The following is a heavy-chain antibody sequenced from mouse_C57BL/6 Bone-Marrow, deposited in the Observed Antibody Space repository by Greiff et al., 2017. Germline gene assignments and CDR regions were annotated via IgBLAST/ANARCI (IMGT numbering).Heavy chain of an antibody. CDR2: IDPSDSET. Sequence: VQLQQPGAELVRPGSSVKLSCKASGYTFTSYWMHWVKQRPIQGLEWIGNIDPSDSETHSNQKFKDKATLTVDKSSSTAYTQLSSLTSEDSAVYYCARGGNYGDYGCQGPTLTVSS. D-gene: IGHD2-1*01. CDR1: GYTFTSYW. CDR3: ARGGNYGDY. J-gene: IGHJ2*01. V-gene: IGHV1-52*01.